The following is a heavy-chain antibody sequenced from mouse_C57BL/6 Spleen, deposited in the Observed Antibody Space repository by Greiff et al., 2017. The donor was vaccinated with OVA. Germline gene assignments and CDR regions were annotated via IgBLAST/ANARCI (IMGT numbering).Heavy chain of an antibody. D-gene: IGHD1-1*01. Sequence: EVQLQQSGPELVKPGASVKISCKASGYTFTDYYMNWVKQSPGKSLEWIGDINPNNGGTSYNQKFKGKATLTVDKSSSTAYMELRSLTSEDSAVYDCAREATGVEGFAYWGQGTLVTVSA. CDR2: INPNNGGT. V-gene: IGHV1-26*01. J-gene: IGHJ3*01. CDR1: GYTFTDYY. CDR3: AREATGVEGFAY.